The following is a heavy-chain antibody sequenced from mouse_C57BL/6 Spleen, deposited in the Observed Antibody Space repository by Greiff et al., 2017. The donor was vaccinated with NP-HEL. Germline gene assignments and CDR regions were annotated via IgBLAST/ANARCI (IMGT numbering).Heavy chain of an antibody. CDR2: INPNNGGT. Sequence: EVKLQESGPELVKPGASVKIPCKASGYTFTDYNMDWVKQSHGKSLEWIGDINPNNGGTIYNQKFKGKATLTVDKSSSTAYMELRSLTSEDTAVYYCARRDYGSCAYWGQGTLVTVSA. CDR1: GYTFTDYN. D-gene: IGHD1-1*01. V-gene: IGHV1-18*01. CDR3: ARRDYGSCAY. J-gene: IGHJ3*01.